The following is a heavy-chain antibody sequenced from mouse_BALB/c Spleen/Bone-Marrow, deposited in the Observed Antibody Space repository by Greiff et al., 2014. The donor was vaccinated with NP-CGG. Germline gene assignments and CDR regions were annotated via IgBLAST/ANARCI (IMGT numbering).Heavy chain of an antibody. CDR1: GFTFSSYG. V-gene: IGHV5-6*01. D-gene: IGHD3-1*01. Sequence: EVNLVESGGDLVKPGGSLKLSCAASGFTFSSYGMSWVRQTPDKRLEWVATISSGGSYTYYPDSVKGRFTISRDNAKNTLYLQMSNLKSEDTAMYYCARDGLDYWGQGTTLTVSS. CDR3: ARDGLDY. J-gene: IGHJ2*01. CDR2: ISSGGSYT.